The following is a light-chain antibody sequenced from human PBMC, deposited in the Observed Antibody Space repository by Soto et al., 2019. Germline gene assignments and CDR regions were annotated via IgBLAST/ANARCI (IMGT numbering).Light chain of an antibody. CDR1: QSVSSSY. V-gene: IGKV3-20*01. CDR3: QQYGNSPLT. J-gene: IGKJ1*01. Sequence: EIVLTQSPGTLSLSPGERATLSCRASQSVSSSYLAWYQQKPVQAPRLLIYGASSMATGIPDRFSGSGSGTDFTLTISRLEPEAFAVYYCQQYGNSPLTFGQGTKVEIK. CDR2: GAS.